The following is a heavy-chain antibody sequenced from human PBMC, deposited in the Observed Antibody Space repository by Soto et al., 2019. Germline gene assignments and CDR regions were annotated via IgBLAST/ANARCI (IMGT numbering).Heavy chain of an antibody. Sequence: GGSLRLSCAASGFTFSSYAMSWVRQAPGKGLEWVSAISGSGGSTYYADSVKGRFTISRDNSKNTLYLQMNSLRAEDTAVYYCAKGEYYDFWSGYRFDPWGQGTLVTVSS. D-gene: IGHD3-3*01. V-gene: IGHV3-23*01. J-gene: IGHJ5*02. CDR3: AKGEYYDFWSGYRFDP. CDR1: GFTFSSYA. CDR2: ISGSGGST.